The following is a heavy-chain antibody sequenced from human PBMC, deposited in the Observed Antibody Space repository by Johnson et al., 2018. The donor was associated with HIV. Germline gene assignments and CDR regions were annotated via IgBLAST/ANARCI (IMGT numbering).Heavy chain of an antibody. D-gene: IGHD2-8*02. Sequence: QVQLVESGGGVVQPGRSLRLSCAVSGFTFSDYYMSWIRQAPGKGLEWISYISGGGSAIYYADSVKGRFTISRDNAKNSLYLQMNSLRAEDTALYYCARDLAYGDIVLVSAFDIWGQGTMVTVSS. CDR2: ISGGGSAI. CDR3: ARDLAYGDIVLVSAFDI. V-gene: IGHV3-11*01. J-gene: IGHJ3*02. CDR1: GFTFSDYY.